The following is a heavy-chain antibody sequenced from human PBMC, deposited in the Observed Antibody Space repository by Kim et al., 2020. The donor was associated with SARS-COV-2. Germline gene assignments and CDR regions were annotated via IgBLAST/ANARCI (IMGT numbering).Heavy chain of an antibody. CDR2: ISYDGSNK. Sequence: GGSLRLSCAASGFTFSSYGMHWVRQAPGKGLEWVAVISYDGSNKYYADSVKGRFTISRDNSKNTLYLQMNSLRAEDTAVYYCAKDEGFGVVVPHYGMDVWGQGTTVTVSS. V-gene: IGHV3-30*18. J-gene: IGHJ6*02. D-gene: IGHD3-3*01. CDR1: GFTFSSYG. CDR3: AKDEGFGVVVPHYGMDV.